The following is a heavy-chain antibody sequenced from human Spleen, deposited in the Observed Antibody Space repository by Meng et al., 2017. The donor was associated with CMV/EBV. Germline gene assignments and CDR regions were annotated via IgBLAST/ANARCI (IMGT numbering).Heavy chain of an antibody. D-gene: IGHD3-3*01. J-gene: IGHJ5*02. CDR2: IYPGDSDT. CDR1: GYSFSSYW. CDR3: ARGSPTIFGVAHL. V-gene: IGHV5-51*01. Sequence: GESLKISCQGSGYSFSSYWIGWVRHMPGKGLEWMGIIYPGDSDTRYSPSFQGQVTISADKSISTAYLQWSSLKASDTAMYYCARGSPTIFGVAHLWGQGTLVTVSS.